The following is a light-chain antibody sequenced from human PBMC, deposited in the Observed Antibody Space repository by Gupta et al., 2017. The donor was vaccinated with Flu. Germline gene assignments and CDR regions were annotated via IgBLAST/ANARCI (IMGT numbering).Light chain of an antibody. CDR1: SSDVGGYNF. CDR3: SSFSSSSTLFV. Sequence: QSALTQPASVPGSPGQSITISCTGTSSDVGGYNFVSWYQQHPGIAPKLMIYEVSNRPSGVSNRFSGSKSGNTASLTISGLQAEDESDYYCSSFSSSSTLFVFGTGTKVTVL. V-gene: IGLV2-14*03. J-gene: IGLJ1*01. CDR2: EVS.